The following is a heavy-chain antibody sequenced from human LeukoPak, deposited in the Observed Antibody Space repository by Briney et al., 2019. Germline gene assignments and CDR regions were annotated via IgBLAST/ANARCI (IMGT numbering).Heavy chain of an antibody. CDR1: GFTFSTFS. J-gene: IGHJ3*02. Sequence: QTGGSLRLSCAASGFTFSTFSMNWVRQAPGKGLEWVSAISGSGSSTYYADSVKGRFTISRDNSKNTLYLQMNSLRAEDTAVYYCAKIFGVVIINDAFDIWGQGTMVTVSS. CDR3: AKIFGVVIINDAFDI. D-gene: IGHD3-3*01. CDR2: ISGSGSST. V-gene: IGHV3-23*01.